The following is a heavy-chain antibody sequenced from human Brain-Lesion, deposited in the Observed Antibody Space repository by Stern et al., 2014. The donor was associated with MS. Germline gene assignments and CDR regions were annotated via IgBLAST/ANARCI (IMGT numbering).Heavy chain of an antibody. CDR2: IFNSGST. CDR1: GGSISSGGYY. Sequence: MQLVESGPVLVKPSQTLSLSCTVSGGSISSGGYYWSWIRQPAGKGLEWIGRIFNSGSTSYNPSLKSRVTISIDTSKNQFSLRLTSMTAADTAVYYCARGRVVPGFQYYATDVWGQGTTVIVSS. D-gene: IGHD2-2*01. CDR3: ARGRVVPGFQYYATDV. V-gene: IGHV4-61*02. J-gene: IGHJ6*02.